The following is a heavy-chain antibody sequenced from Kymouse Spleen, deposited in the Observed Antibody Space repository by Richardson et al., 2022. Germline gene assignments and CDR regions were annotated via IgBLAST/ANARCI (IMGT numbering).Heavy chain of an antibody. Sequence: QVQLVESGGGVVQPGRSLRLSCAASGFTFSSYGMHWVRQAPGKGLEWVAVISYDGSNKYYADSVKGRFTISRDNSKNTLYLQMNSLRAEDTAVYYCAKDTDWNYDYFDYWGQGTLVTVSS. V-gene: IGHV3-30*18. CDR2: ISYDGSNK. J-gene: IGHJ4*02. D-gene: IGHD1-7*01. CDR3: AKDTDWNYDYFDY. CDR1: GFTFSSYG.